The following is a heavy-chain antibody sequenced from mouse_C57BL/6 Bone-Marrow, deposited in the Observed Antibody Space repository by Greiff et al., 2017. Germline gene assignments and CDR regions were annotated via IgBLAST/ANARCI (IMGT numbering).Heavy chain of an antibody. J-gene: IGHJ3*01. CDR3: ARYAPFAY. V-gene: IGHV1-64*01. CDR1: GYTFTSYW. Sequence: VKLMESGAELVKPGASVKLSCKASGYTFTSYWMHWVKQRPGQGLEWIGMIHPNSGSTNYNEKFKSKATLTVDKSSSTAYMQLSSLTSEDSAVYYCARYAPFAYWGQGTLVTVSA. CDR2: IHPNSGST.